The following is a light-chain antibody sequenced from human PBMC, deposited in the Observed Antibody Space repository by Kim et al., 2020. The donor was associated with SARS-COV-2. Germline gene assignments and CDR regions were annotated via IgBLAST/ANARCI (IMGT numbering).Light chain of an antibody. J-gene: IGLJ3*02. V-gene: IGLV6-57*01. CDR3: QSYDSNQV. CDR1: SGSIASNY. CDR2: EDN. Sequence: NFMLTQPHSVSESPGKTVTISCTRSSGSIASNYVQWYQQRPGSSPTTVIYEDNQRPSGVPDRFSGSIDSSSNSASLTISGLKTEDEADYYCQSYDSNQVFGGGTQLTVL.